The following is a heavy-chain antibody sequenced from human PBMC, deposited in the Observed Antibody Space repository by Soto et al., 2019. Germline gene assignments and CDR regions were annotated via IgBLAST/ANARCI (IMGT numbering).Heavy chain of an antibody. J-gene: IGHJ6*02. V-gene: IGHV3-30*18. CDR1: GFTFSSYG. CDR2: ISYDGSNK. CDR3: ANDGPFGAADYYYGMDV. D-gene: IGHD3-10*01. Sequence: PGGSLRLSCAASGFTFSSYGMHWVRQAPGKGLEWVAVISYDGSNKYYADSVKGRFTISRDNSKNTLYLQMNSLRAEDTAVYYCANDGPFGAADYYYGMDVWGQGTTVTVSS.